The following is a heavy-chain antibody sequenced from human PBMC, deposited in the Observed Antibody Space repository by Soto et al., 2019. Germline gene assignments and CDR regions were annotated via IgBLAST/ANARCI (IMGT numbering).Heavy chain of an antibody. D-gene: IGHD2-8*01. CDR3: ARVLEANNWFDP. Sequence: SETLSLTCAVYGGSFSGYYWSWIRQPPGKGLEWIGEINHSGSTNYNPSLKSRVTISVDTSKNQFSLKLSSVTAADTAVYYCARVLEANNWFDPWGQGTLVTVS. V-gene: IGHV4-34*01. CDR1: GGSFSGYY. J-gene: IGHJ5*02. CDR2: INHSGST.